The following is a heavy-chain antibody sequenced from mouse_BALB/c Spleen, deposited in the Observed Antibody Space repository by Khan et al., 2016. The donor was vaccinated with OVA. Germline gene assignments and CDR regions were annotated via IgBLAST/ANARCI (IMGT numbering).Heavy chain of an antibody. Sequence: VQLQQSGAELVKPGASVKLSCTASGFNIKDTYMHWVKQRPEKGLEWIGRIDTANGNTTYDQKFRGKATITAETSSNTAYLQLISLTSEDTAVYYCARDYSYVFAYWGQGTLVTVSS. V-gene: IGHV14-3*02. J-gene: IGHJ3*01. D-gene: IGHD1-1*01. CDR2: IDTANGNT. CDR3: ARDYSYVFAY. CDR1: GFNIKDTY.